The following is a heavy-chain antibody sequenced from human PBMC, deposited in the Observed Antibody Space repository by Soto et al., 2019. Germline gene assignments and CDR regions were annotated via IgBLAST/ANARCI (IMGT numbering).Heavy chain of an antibody. CDR1: GFTVSSNY. CDR2: IYSGGST. CDR3: AKSRYYDILTGADY. D-gene: IGHD3-9*01. J-gene: IGHJ4*02. V-gene: IGHV3-53*01. Sequence: GGSLRLSCASSGFTVSSNYMSWVRQAPGKGLEWVSVIYSGGSTYYADSVKGRFTISRHNSKNTLYLQMNSLRAEDTAVYYCAKSRYYDILTGADYWGQGTLVTVSS.